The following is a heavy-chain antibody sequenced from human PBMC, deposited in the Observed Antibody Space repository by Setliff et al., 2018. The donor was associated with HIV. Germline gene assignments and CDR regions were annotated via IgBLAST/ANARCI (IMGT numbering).Heavy chain of an antibody. CDR3: ARDAKGGIDY. Sequence: PGGSLRLSCAASGFTFGNYAMHWVRQAPGKGLECVSLMSYDGSNIYYADSVKGRFTISRDNSKNTLYLQMNSLRVEDTATYYCARDAKGGIDYWGQGTLVTVSS. V-gene: IGHV3-30*04. D-gene: IGHD3-16*01. CDR1: GFTFGNYA. CDR2: MSYDGSNI. J-gene: IGHJ4*02.